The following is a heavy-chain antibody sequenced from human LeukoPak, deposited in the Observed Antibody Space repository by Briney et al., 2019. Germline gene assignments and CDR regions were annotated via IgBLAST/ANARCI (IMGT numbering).Heavy chain of an antibody. V-gene: IGHV6-1*01. J-gene: IGHJ6*02. CDR2: TYYRSKWYN. Sequence: SQTLSLTCAIPGDSVSSNSAAWNWIRQSPSRGLEWLGRTYYRSKWYNDYAVSVKSRITINPDTSKNQFSLQLNSVTPEDTAVYYCARDPTTDYDSSGSLYGIYYYYYGMDVWGQGTTVTVSS. CDR1: GDSVSSNSAA. CDR3: ARDPTTDYDSSGSLYGIYYYYYGMDV. D-gene: IGHD3-22*01.